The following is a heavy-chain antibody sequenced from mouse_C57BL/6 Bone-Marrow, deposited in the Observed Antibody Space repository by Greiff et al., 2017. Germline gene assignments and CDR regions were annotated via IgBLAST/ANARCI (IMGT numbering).Heavy chain of an antibody. J-gene: IGHJ4*01. CDR2: INPNNGGT. CDR3: AREDGSSPYAMDY. CDR1: GYTFTDYY. Sequence: VQLQQSGPELVKPGASVKISCKASGYTFTDYYMNWVKQSHGKSLEWIGDINPNNGGTSYNQKFKGKATLTVDKSSSTAYMELRSLTSEDSAVYYCAREDGSSPYAMDYWGQGTSVTVSS. V-gene: IGHV1-26*01. D-gene: IGHD1-1*01.